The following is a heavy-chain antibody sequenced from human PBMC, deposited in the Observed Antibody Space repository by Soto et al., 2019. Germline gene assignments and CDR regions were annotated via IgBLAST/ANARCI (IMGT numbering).Heavy chain of an antibody. J-gene: IGHJ4*02. CDR2: TYYRSKWYN. CDR1: GDRVSSNSDA. Sequence: QVQLQQSGPGLVKPSQTLSLTCAISGDRVSSNSDAWKWIRQSPSRGHEWLGRTYYRSKWYNDYAVSVKSRITLNPDTSKNQFSLQLNSVTPEDTAVYYGASGGYSYGEGTFDYWGQGTLVTVSS. V-gene: IGHV6-1*01. D-gene: IGHD5-18*01. CDR3: ASGGYSYGEGTFDY.